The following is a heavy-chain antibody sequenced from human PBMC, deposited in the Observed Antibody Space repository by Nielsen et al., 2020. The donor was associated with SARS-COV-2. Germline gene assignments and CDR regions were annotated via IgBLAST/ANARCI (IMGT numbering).Heavy chain of an antibody. CDR2: INPSGGST. CDR3: AIAGYSSSWYGAFDI. CDR1: GYTFTSYY. Sequence: ASVKVSCKASGYTFTSYYMHWVRQAPGQGLEWMGIINPSGGSTSYAQKFQGRVTMTEDTSTDTAYMELSSLRSEDTAVYYCAIAGYSSSWYGAFDIWGQGTMVTVSS. J-gene: IGHJ3*02. V-gene: IGHV1-46*01. D-gene: IGHD6-13*01.